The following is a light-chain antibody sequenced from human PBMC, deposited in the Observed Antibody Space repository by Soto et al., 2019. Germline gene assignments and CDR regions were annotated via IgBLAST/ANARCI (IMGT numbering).Light chain of an antibody. J-gene: IGLJ3*02. CDR1: SSDVGAYNY. Sequence: QSALTQPPSASGSPGPSVTISCTGTSSDVGAYNYVSWYQQYPGKAPKLMIYEVSKRPSGVPDRFSGSKSGKTASLTVSGLQAEDEADYYCSSYAGSNIWVFGGGTKLTVL. CDR2: EVS. CDR3: SSYAGSNIWV. V-gene: IGLV2-8*01.